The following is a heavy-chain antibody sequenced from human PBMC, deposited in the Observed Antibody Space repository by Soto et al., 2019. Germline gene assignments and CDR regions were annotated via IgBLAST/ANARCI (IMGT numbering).Heavy chain of an antibody. CDR1: GGSISSGDYY. V-gene: IGHV4-30-4*02. CDR3: AREFEYSYGYVYYYYGMDV. D-gene: IGHD5-18*01. J-gene: IGHJ6*02. Sequence: ASETLSLTCTVSGGSISSGDYYWSWIRQPPGKGLEWIGYIYYSGSTYYNPSLKSRVTISVDTSKNQFSLKLSSVTAADTAVYYCAREFEYSYGYVYYYYGMDVWGQGTTVTVSS. CDR2: IYYSGST.